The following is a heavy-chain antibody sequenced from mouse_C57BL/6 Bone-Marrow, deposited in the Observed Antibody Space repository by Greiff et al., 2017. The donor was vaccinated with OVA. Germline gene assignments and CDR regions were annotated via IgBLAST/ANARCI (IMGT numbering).Heavy chain of an antibody. CDR1: GYTFTDYY. V-gene: IGHV1-26*01. J-gene: IGHJ1*03. D-gene: IGHD2-5*01. Sequence: EVQLQQSGPELVKPGASVKISCKASGYTFTDYYMNWVKQSHGKSLEWIGDINPNNGGTSYNQKFKGKATLTVDKSSSTAYMELRSLTSEDAAVYYCARTYSNPYWYFDVWGTGTTVTVSS. CDR3: ARTYSNPYWYFDV. CDR2: INPNNGGT.